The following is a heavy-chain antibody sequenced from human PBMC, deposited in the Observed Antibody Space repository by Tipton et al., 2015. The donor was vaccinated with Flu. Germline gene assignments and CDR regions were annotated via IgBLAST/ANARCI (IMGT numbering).Heavy chain of an antibody. CDR3: ARGPGRPMGQQLVPRRYYFYGMDV. Sequence: TLSLTCAVYGGSFSGYYWSWIRQPPGKGLEWIGEINHSGSTNYNPSLKSRVTISVDTSKNQFSLKLSSVTAADTAVYYCARGPGRPMGQQLVPRRYYFYGMDVWGQVTTVTVSS. J-gene: IGHJ6*02. D-gene: IGHD6-13*01. CDR2: INHSGST. CDR1: GGSFSGYY. V-gene: IGHV4-34*01.